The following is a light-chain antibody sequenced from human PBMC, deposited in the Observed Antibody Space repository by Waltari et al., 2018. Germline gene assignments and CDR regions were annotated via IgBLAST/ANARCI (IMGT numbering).Light chain of an antibody. CDR2: DAS. CDR3: QQYNNWPET. J-gene: IGKJ1*01. Sequence: EIVMTQSPATLSVSPGGRVTLSCRASQSVSSNLAWYQQKPGQAPRLVIYDASTRATGIPSSLSVRGSGTEFTLTISSLQSEDFAVYYVQQYNNWPETFGQGTKVESK. V-gene: IGKV3-15*01. CDR1: QSVSSN.